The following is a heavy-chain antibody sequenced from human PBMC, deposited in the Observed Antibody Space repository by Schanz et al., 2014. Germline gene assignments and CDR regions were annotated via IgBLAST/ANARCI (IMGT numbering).Heavy chain of an antibody. V-gene: IGHV1-69*02. D-gene: IGHD2-2*02. CDR1: GGTFSSDT. CDR3: AGTYCSRTSCYTGYYYMDV. Sequence: QLQLVQSGAEVKKPGSSVKVSCKASGGTFSSDTFSWVRQAPGQGLEWMGRIIPILGIANYAQNFQGRVTITANKSTSTAYMELTSLRAEDTAVYYWAGTYCSRTSCYTGYYYMDVWGKGTTVTVSS. J-gene: IGHJ6*03. CDR2: IIPILGIA.